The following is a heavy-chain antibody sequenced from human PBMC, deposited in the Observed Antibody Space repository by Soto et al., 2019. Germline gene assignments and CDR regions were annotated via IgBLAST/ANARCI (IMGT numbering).Heavy chain of an antibody. CDR2: ITTYNGNT. D-gene: IGHD2-21*02. CDR1: RYIFTNYG. Sequence: QVQLVQSGVEVREPGASVKVSCKAVRYIFTNYGVSWVRQAPGQGLEWMGWITTYNGNTDYAQKFQGRVTMTTDASTSTAYMELGSLRSDDTAIYYCARAVTGYGMDVWGRGATVTVSS. J-gene: IGHJ6*01. V-gene: IGHV1-18*01. CDR3: ARAVTGYGMDV.